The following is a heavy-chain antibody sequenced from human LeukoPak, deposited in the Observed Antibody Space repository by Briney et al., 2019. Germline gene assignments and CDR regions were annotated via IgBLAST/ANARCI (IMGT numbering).Heavy chain of an antibody. Sequence: SQTLSLNCAVSGGSISSGGYSWSWIRQPPGKGLEWIGYIYHSGSTYYNPSLKSRVTISVDRSKNQFSLKLSSVTAADTAVYYCARLVAATGNFDYWGQGTLVTVSS. CDR1: GGSISSGGYS. CDR3: ARLVAATGNFDY. CDR2: IYHSGST. J-gene: IGHJ4*02. D-gene: IGHD6-13*01. V-gene: IGHV4-30-2*01.